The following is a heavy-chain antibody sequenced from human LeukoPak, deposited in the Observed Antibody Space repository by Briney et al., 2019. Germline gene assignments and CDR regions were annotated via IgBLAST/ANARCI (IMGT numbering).Heavy chain of an antibody. Sequence: GGSLRLSCAASGFTFRNYGMAWVRQAPGRGLEWVSTISYDGKNTHYADSVKGRFTISRDNSKDTLYLQMNSLRAEDTAVYYCAKHLWGVSGSYYDYWGQGTLVTVSS. CDR1: GFTFRNYG. D-gene: IGHD3-10*01. CDR2: ISYDGKNT. CDR3: AKHLWGVSGSYYDY. V-gene: IGHV3-23*01. J-gene: IGHJ4*02.